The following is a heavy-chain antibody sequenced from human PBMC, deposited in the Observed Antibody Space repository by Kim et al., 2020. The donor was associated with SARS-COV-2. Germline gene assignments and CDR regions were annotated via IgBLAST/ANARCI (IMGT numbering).Heavy chain of an antibody. J-gene: IGHJ3*02. Sequence: GGSLRLSCAASGFTFDDYGMSWVRQAPGKGLEWVSGINWDGGSTGYADSVKGRFTISRDNAMNSLYLQMNSLRAEDTASYHCARSTPGYSSGWYGNPFDMWGQGTMVTVSS. CDR1: GFTFDDYG. CDR3: ARSTPGYSSGWYGNPFDM. D-gene: IGHD6-19*01. V-gene: IGHV3-20*01. CDR2: INWDGGST.